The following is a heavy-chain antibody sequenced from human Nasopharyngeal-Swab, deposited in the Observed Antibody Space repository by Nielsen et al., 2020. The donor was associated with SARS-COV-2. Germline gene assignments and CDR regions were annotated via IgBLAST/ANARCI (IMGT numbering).Heavy chain of an antibody. J-gene: IGHJ6*02. CDR1: GGSISSGGYS. Sequence: SETLSLTCAVSGGSISSGGYSWGWIRQPPGKGLEWIGSIYYSGSTYYNPSLKSRVTISVDTSKNQFSLKLSSVTAADTAVYYCARGEGYSSGYYGGVAYYYYGMDVWGQGTTVTVSS. CDR3: ARGEGYSSGYYGGVAYYYYGMDV. D-gene: IGHD3-22*01. V-gene: IGHV4-39*07. CDR2: IYYSGST.